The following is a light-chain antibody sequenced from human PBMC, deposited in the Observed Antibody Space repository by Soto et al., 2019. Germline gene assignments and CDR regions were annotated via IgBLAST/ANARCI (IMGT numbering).Light chain of an antibody. CDR1: QSVSSY. CDR3: QQYGSSGT. J-gene: IGKJ1*01. CDR2: DAS. V-gene: IGKV3-20*01. Sequence: EIVLTQSPATLSLSPGERATLSCRASQSVSSYLAWYQQKPGQAPRLLIYDASNRATGIPARLSGSGSGTDFTLTISRLEPEDSAVYYCQQYGSSGTFGQGTKVDIK.